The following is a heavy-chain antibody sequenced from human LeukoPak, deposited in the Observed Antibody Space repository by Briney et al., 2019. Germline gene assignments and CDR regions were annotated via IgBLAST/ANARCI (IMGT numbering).Heavy chain of an antibody. CDR2: IYYSGST. J-gene: IGHJ3*02. D-gene: IGHD2-15*01. V-gene: IGHV4-59*01. CDR1: GGSSSSYY. CDR3: ARLGYRDAFDI. Sequence: PSETLSLTCTVSGGSSSSYYWSWIRQPPGKGLEWVGYIYYSGSTNYNPSLKSRVTISVDTSKNQFSLKLSSVTAADTAVYYCARLGYRDAFDIWGQGTMVTVSS.